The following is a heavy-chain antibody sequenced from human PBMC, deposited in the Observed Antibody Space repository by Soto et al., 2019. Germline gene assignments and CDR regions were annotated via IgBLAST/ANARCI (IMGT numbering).Heavy chain of an antibody. Sequence: QVQLQESGPGLVKPSQTLSLTCTVSGGSISSGDYYWSWIRQPPGKGLEWIGYIYYSGCTYYNPSLKSRVTISVDTSKNQFSLKLSSVTAADTAVYYCAREYYDFWSGYQSHDIPSEYFQHWGQGTLVTVSS. CDR1: GGSISSGDYY. J-gene: IGHJ1*01. CDR2: IYYSGCT. D-gene: IGHD3-3*01. V-gene: IGHV4-30-4*01. CDR3: AREYYDFWSGYQSHDIPSEYFQH.